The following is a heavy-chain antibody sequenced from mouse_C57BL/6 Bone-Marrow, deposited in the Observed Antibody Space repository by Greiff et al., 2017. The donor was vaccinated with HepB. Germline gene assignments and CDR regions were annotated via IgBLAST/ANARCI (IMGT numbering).Heavy chain of an antibody. CDR2: IYPGDGDT. J-gene: IGHJ2*01. CDR1: GYAFSSSW. D-gene: IGHD2-4*01. V-gene: IGHV1-82*01. CDR3: AREGYDYDVFDY. Sequence: QVQLQQSGPELVKPGASVKISCKASGYAFSSSWMNWVKQRPGKGLEWIGRIYPGDGDTNYNGKFKGKATLTADKSSSTAYMQLSSLTSEDSAVYFCAREGYDYDVFDYWGQGTTLTVSS.